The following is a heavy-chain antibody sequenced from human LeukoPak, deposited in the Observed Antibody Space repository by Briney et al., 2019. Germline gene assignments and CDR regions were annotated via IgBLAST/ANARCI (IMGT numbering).Heavy chain of an antibody. D-gene: IGHD1-14*01. CDR3: ARMDHGRKYYYYYGMDL. Sequence: AETLSLTCAVYGFSFSSYYWSWIRQPPGKGLEWIGEINHSGSTNYNPSLKSRVTISVDTSKNQFSLKLSSVTAADTAVYYCARMDHGRKYYYYYGMDLWGQGTMVTVSS. V-gene: IGHV4-34*01. J-gene: IGHJ6*02. CDR1: GFSFSSYY. CDR2: INHSGST.